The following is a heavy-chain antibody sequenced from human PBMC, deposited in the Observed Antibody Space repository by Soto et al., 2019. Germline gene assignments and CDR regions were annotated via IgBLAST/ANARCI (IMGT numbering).Heavy chain of an antibody. J-gene: IGHJ4*02. CDR3: ARATGTLRSRNCDY. D-gene: IGHD1-1*01. Sequence: PSETLSLTCSVSCGSISTVGHYWTWIRQPPGKGLEWIGSIYHTGSTYYSKSLRSRLTMSVDTSKSQFSLRLSSVTAADTAVYYCARATGTLRSRNCDYWGQGSLVTAPQ. V-gene: IGHV4-31*03. CDR1: CGSISTVGHY. CDR2: IYHTGST.